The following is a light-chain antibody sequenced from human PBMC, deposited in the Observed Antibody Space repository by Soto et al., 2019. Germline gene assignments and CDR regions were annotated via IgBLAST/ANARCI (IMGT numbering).Light chain of an antibody. Sequence: DIQMTQSPSTLSASVGDRVTITCRASQTISSFLAWYQHKVGEAPKLLIAEASSLESGVPSRFSGSGSGTEFTLTISRLHPDDVETYYCQQYISFPWTFGQRTKVDSK. J-gene: IGKJ1*01. CDR3: QQYISFPWT. CDR2: EAS. CDR1: QTISSF. V-gene: IGKV1-5*01.